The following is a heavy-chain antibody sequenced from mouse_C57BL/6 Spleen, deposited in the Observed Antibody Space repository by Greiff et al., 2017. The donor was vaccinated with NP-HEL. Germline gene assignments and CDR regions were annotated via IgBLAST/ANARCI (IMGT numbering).Heavy chain of an antibody. J-gene: IGHJ3*01. CDR1: GFTFSSYA. CDR2: ISSGGDYI. D-gene: IGHD2-5*01. V-gene: IGHV5-9-1*02. CDR3: TRDRGSNYVVAY. Sequence: EVQLVESGEGLVKPGGSLKLSCAASGFTFSSYAMSWVRQTPEKRLEWVAYISSGGDYIYYADTVKGRFPISRDNARNTLYLQMSSLKSEDTAMYYCTRDRGSNYVVAYWGQGTLVTVSA.